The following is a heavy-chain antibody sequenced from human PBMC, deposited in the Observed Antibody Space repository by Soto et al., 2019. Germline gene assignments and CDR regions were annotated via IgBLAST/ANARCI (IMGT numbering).Heavy chain of an antibody. CDR3: ARYYVDTVIASYYYDYDTDV. Sequence: GASVKVSCKASGYIFTDYYVHWVRQAPGQGLEWLGWINPSNGGTNYAQKFQGRVTMTRDTSISTAYMELSRLRSDDTAVYYCARYYVDTVIASYYYDYDTDVWGQGPPVSV. D-gene: IGHD5-18*01. J-gene: IGHJ6*02. CDR2: INPSNGGT. CDR1: GYIFTDYY. V-gene: IGHV1-2*02.